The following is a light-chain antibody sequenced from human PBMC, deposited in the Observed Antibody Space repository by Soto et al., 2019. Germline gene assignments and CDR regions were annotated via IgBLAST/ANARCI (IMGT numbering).Light chain of an antibody. CDR3: QQFSSYPLT. CDR1: QSINNIY. J-gene: IGKJ4*01. V-gene: IGKV3-20*01. CDR2: GAS. Sequence: EIVLTQSPGTLSLSPGERATVSCRASQSINNIYFAWYQQKPGQAPRLLIYGASSRATGIPDRFSGGGSGTDFTLTISRLEPEDFAVYYCQQFSSYPLTFGGGTKVDIK.